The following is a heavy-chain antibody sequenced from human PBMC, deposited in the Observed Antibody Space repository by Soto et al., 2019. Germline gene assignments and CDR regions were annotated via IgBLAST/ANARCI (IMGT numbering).Heavy chain of an antibody. V-gene: IGHV3-30-3*01. CDR3: SRARGVPAAIRAYYYYGMDV. CDR1: GFTFSSYS. Sequence: GGSLRLSCAASGFTFSSYSIHWVRQAPCKGLEWVAVISYDGSNKYYAESVKGRFTISRDNSKNTLYLQMNRLRAEDTAVYYFSRARGVPAAIRAYYYYGMDVWGQGTTVTVCS. D-gene: IGHD2-2*02. CDR2: ISYDGSNK. J-gene: IGHJ6*02.